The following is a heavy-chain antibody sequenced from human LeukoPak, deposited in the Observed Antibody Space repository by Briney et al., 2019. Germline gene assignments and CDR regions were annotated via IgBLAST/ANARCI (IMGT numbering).Heavy chain of an antibody. V-gene: IGHV3-7*01. D-gene: IGHD2-2*01. CDR1: GFTFNRHW. CDR3: ARDGLPVALDK. CDR2: VNPDMSEK. J-gene: IGHJ4*02. Sequence: GGSLRLSCAASGFTFNRHWMTWVRQAPGKGLEWIANVNPDMSEKNYVESVKGRFTISRDKVKNSLYLQMNSLRGNDTAVYYCARDGLPVALDKWGQGTLVTVSS.